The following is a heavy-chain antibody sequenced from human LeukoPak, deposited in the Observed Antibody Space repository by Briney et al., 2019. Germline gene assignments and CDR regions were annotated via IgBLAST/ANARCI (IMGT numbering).Heavy chain of an antibody. J-gene: IGHJ4*02. CDR3: AGSSIPVRAYFGY. D-gene: IGHD6-13*01. CDR1: GGSISSYY. V-gene: IGHV4-59*01. Sequence: KPSETLSLTCTVSGGSISSYYWRWIRQPPGKGLEWIGYIYYSGSTNYNPSLKSRVTITVDTSKNQFSLKLSSVTAADTAVYYCAGSSIPVRAYFGYWGQGTLVTVAS. CDR2: IYYSGST.